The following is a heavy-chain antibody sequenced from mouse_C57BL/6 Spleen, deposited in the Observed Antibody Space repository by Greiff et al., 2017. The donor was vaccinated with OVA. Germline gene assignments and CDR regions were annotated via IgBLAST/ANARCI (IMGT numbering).Heavy chain of an antibody. D-gene: IGHD1-1*01. CDR3: AKRGIFTTVVAHWYFDV. CDR2: ISYSGST. Sequence: VQLKESGPGLAKPSQTLSLTCSVTGYSITSDYWNWIRKFPGNKLEYMGYISYSGSTYYNPSPKSRLFITRDTSKNQYYLQLNSVTTEDTATYYCAKRGIFTTVVAHWYFDVWGTGTTVTVSS. V-gene: IGHV3-8*01. CDR1: GYSITSDY. J-gene: IGHJ1*03.